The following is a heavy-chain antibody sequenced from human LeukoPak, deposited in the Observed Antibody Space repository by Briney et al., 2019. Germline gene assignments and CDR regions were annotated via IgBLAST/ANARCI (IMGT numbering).Heavy chain of an antibody. V-gene: IGHV6-1*01. Sequence: PSQTLSLTCAISGDSVSSNSAAWNWVRQSPSRGLEWLGRTYYRSKWYNDYAVSAKSRITINPDTSKNQFSLQLNSVTPEDTAVYYCARGGTVGGPENWYFDLWGRGTLVTVSS. CDR2: TYYRSKWYN. CDR3: ARGGTVGGPENWYFDL. J-gene: IGHJ2*01. CDR1: GDSVSSNSAA. D-gene: IGHD1-7*01.